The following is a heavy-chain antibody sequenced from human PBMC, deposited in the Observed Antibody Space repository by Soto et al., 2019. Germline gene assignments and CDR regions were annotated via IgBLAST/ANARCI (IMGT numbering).Heavy chain of an antibody. J-gene: IGHJ4*02. Sequence: QVQVVESGGGLVKPGGSLRLSCAASGFTFSDYYMTWIRQAPGKGLEWVSYISSSVSYTNYADSVKGRFTISRDNAKNSVYLQMTSLGAEDTAVYYCAKASGRVTKRFDSWGQGTLVTVSS. CDR3: AKASGRVTKRFDS. D-gene: IGHD4-17*01. CDR1: GFTFSDYY. CDR2: ISSSVSYT. V-gene: IGHV3-11*06.